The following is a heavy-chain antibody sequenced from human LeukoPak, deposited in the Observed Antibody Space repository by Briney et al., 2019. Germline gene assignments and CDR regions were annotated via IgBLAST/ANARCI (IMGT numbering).Heavy chain of an antibody. V-gene: IGHV3-23*01. CDR2: ISGSGGST. Sequence: PGGSLRLSCAASGFTFSSYAMSWVRQAPGKGLEWVSAISGSGGSTYYADSVKGRSTISRDNSKNTLYLQMNSLRAEDTAVYYCAKDLLPYDILTGPVDYWGQGTLVTVSS. D-gene: IGHD3-9*01. CDR1: GFTFSSYA. J-gene: IGHJ4*02. CDR3: AKDLLPYDILTGPVDY.